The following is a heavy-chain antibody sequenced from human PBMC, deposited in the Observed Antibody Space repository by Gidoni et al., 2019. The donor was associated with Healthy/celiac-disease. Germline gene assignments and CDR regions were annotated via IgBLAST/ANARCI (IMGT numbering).Heavy chain of an antibody. Sequence: EVQLVESGGGLVKPGGSLRLSCAASGFTFSSYSMNWVRQAPGKGLEWVSAISSSSSYIYYADSVKGRFTISRDNAKNSLYLQMNSRRAEDTAVYYCARGGIAAAGTGFDYWGQGTLVTVSS. J-gene: IGHJ4*02. CDR3: ARGGIAAAGTGFDY. CDR1: GFTFSSYS. CDR2: ISSSSSYI. D-gene: IGHD6-13*01. V-gene: IGHV3-21*01.